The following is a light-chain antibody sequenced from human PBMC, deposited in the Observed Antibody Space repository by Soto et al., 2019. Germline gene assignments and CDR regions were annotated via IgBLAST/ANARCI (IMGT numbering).Light chain of an antibody. CDR1: NNDVGGYKL. Sequence: QSVLTQPASVSGSPGQSITISCTGTNNDVGGYKLVSWYQRHPGKVPKVVIYEGSKRPSGVSNRFSGSKSGNTASLTISGLQAEDEAYYYCWSYAGNTIFVFGGGTKVT. V-gene: IGLV2-23*03. CDR2: EGS. J-gene: IGLJ2*01. CDR3: WSYAGNTIFV.